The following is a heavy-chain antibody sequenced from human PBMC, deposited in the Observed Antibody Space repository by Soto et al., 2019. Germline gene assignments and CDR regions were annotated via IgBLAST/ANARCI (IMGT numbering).Heavy chain of an antibody. Sequence: PGGSLRLSCEASGFTFSSYAMTWVRQAPGKGLEWVASIAGSGISSFYADSMEGRFTISRDNSNNTLYLQMSGLRAEDTAVYYCAKDLSSGVLRNWFDPWGQGTLVTVSS. D-gene: IGHD6-19*01. J-gene: IGHJ5*02. CDR1: GFTFSSYA. CDR2: IAGSGISS. V-gene: IGHV3-23*05. CDR3: AKDLSSGVLRNWFDP.